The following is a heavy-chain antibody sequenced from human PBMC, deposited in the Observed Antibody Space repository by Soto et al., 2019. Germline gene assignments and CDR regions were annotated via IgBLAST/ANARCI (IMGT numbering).Heavy chain of an antibody. CDR2: ISYDGSNK. Sequence: PGGSLRLSCAASGFTFSSYGMHWVRQAPGKGLEWVAVISYDGSNKYYADSVKGRFTISRDNFKNTLYLQMNSLRAEDTAVYYCARVDYYDSSGLYYYYGMDVWGQGTTVTVSS. CDR1: GFTFSSYG. J-gene: IGHJ6*02. D-gene: IGHD3-22*01. V-gene: IGHV3-30*19. CDR3: ARVDYYDSSGLYYYYGMDV.